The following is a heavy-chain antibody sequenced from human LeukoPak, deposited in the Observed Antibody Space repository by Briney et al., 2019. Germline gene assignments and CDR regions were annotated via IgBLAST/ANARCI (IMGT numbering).Heavy chain of an antibody. Sequence: AASVKVSCKVSGYTLTELSMHWVRQAPGKGLEWMGGFDPEDGETIYAQKFQGRVTTTEDTSTDTAYMELSSLRSEDTAVYYCATDRIAVAGESFDYWGQGTLVTVSS. D-gene: IGHD6-19*01. J-gene: IGHJ4*02. CDR2: FDPEDGET. CDR3: ATDRIAVAGESFDY. CDR1: GYTLTELS. V-gene: IGHV1-24*01.